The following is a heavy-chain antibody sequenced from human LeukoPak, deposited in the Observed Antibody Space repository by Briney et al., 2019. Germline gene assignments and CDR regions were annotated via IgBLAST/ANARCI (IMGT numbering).Heavy chain of an antibody. CDR2: INHSGST. Sequence: SETLSFTCAVYGGSFSGYYWSWIRQPPGKGLEWIGEINHSGSTNYNPSLKSRVTISVDTSKNQFSLKLSSVTAADTAVYYCARARAGGTLDYWGQGTLVTVSS. CDR3: ARARAGGTLDY. V-gene: IGHV4-34*01. J-gene: IGHJ4*02. D-gene: IGHD2-15*01. CDR1: GGSFSGYY.